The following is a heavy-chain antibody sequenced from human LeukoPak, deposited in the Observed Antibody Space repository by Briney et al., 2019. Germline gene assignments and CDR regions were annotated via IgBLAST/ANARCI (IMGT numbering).Heavy chain of an antibody. Sequence: SGGSLRLSCAASGFTFSSYAMSWVRQAPGKGLEWVSAISGSGGSTYYADSVKGRFTISRDNSKNTLYLQMNSLRAEDTAVYYCARGKQWLAQTRYYFDYWGQGTLVTVSS. J-gene: IGHJ4*02. CDR2: ISGSGGST. CDR3: ARGKQWLAQTRYYFDY. CDR1: GFTFSSYA. D-gene: IGHD6-19*01. V-gene: IGHV3-23*01.